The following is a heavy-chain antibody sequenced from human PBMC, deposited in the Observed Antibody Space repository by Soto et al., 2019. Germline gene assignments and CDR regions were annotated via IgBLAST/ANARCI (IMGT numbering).Heavy chain of an antibody. CDR3: YGMDV. CDR1: GYPFSSYG. CDR2: ISPYNDDT. V-gene: IGHV1-18*01. J-gene: IGHJ6*02. Sequence: QARLVQSGAEVRKPGASVKVSCKASGYPFSSYGISWVRQAPGQGREWLGWISPYNDDTRYSQKLQGRVTMSTDTSSKTAYMDLKTLRSDDTAAYYFYGMDVWGQGTTVTVSS.